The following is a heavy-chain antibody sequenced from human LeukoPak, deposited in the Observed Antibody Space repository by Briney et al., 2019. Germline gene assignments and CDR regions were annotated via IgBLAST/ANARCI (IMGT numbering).Heavy chain of an antibody. CDR1: GGSVSSAGYY. D-gene: IGHD5-18*01. CDR3: ARLQRGYSYGSEY. V-gene: IGHV4-31*03. J-gene: IGHJ4*02. Sequence: SQTLSLTCSVSGGSVSSAGYYWSWIRQHPGEGLEWIGYIHYSGTTYYNPSLKSRVVISLDTSKNQFSLNLDSVTAADTAVYYCARLQRGYSYGSEYWGQGTLVTVSS. CDR2: IHYSGTT.